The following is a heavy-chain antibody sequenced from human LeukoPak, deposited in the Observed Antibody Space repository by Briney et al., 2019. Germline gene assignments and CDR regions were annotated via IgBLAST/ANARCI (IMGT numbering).Heavy chain of an antibody. CDR3: AKVKGSSFYYDSRVHSLDY. D-gene: IGHD3-22*01. V-gene: IGHV3-23*01. CDR1: TFSFNSYA. CDR2: ISGTGVTT. J-gene: IGHJ4*02. Sequence: SGGSLTLSCVAYTFSFNSYAMTWLRQAPGKGLEWVSGISGTGVTTYYADSLKGRFTISRDNSKNTLYLQLNSLKAEDTAVYYCAKVKGSSFYYDSRVHSLDYWGRGALVGVCS.